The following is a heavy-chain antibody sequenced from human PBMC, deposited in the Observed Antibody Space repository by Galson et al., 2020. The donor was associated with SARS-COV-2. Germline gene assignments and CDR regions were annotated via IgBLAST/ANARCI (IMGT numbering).Heavy chain of an antibody. CDR2: MNPNSGNT. J-gene: IGHJ4*02. Sequence: ASVKVSCKASGYTFTSYDINWVRQATGQGLEWMGWMNPNSGNTGYAQKFQGRVTMTRNTSISTAYMELSSLRSEDTAVYYCARVVRYSYGYYPGYWGQGTLVTVSS. CDR1: GYTFTSYD. V-gene: IGHV1-8*01. CDR3: ARVVRYSYGYYPGY. D-gene: IGHD5-18*01.